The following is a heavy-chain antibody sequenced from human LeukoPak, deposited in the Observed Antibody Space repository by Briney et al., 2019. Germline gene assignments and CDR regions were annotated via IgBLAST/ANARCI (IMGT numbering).Heavy chain of an antibody. D-gene: IGHD3-10*01. V-gene: IGHV3-7*01. J-gene: IGHJ4*02. CDR2: IDLHGSEK. CDR3: ARGSGDFDY. CDR1: GFTVSSNS. Sequence: PGGSLRLSCTVSGFTVSSNSMSWVRQAPGKGLEWVANIDLHGSEKYYVDSVKGRFTISRDSADDSLYLQMNSLRADDTAVYYCARGSGDFDYWGQGTLVTVSS.